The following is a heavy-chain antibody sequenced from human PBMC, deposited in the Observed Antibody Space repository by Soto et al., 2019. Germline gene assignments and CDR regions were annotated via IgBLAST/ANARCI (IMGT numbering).Heavy chain of an antibody. D-gene: IGHD5-12*01. CDR1: GGTFSSYT. CDR2: IIPILGIA. CDR3: PGELRIATIVGPDDY. Sequence: GASVKVSCKASGGTFSSYTISWVRQAPGQGLEWMGRIIPILGIANYAQKFQGRVTITADKSTSTAYMELISLRSEDTAVYYFPGELRIATIVGPDDYWGQGTLVSVSS. V-gene: IGHV1-69*04. J-gene: IGHJ4*02.